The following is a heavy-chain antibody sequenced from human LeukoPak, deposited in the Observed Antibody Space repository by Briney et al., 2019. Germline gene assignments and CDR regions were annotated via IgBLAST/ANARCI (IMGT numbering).Heavy chain of an antibody. V-gene: IGHV3-15*01. CDR3: TTSGGYEFLHYYGMDV. CDR1: GFTFSNAW. D-gene: IGHD5-12*01. Sequence: PGGSLRLSCAASGFTFSNAWMSWVRQAPGKGLEWVGRIKSKTDGGTTDYAAPVKGRFTISRDDSKNTLYLQMNSLKTEDTAVYYCTTSGGYEFLHYYGMDVWGQGTTVTVSS. CDR2: IKSKTDGGTT. J-gene: IGHJ6*02.